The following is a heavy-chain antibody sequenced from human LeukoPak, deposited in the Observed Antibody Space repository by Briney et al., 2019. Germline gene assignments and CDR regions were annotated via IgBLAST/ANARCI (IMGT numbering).Heavy chain of an antibody. V-gene: IGHV4-4*02. D-gene: IGHD6-13*01. CDR1: GGSISSSNW. CDR3: ARRSSWSFDY. Sequence: SETLSLTCAVSGGSISSSNWWSWVRQPPGKGLEWIGEIYHSGSTNYNPSLKSRVTISVDTSKNQFSLKLSSVTAADTAVYYCARRSSWSFDYWGQGTLDTVSS. J-gene: IGHJ4*02. CDR2: IYHSGST.